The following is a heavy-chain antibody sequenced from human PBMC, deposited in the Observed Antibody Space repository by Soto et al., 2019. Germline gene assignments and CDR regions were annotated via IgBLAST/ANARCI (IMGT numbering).Heavy chain of an antibody. Sequence: QVQLQESGPGLVKPSETLSLTCTVSGGSISSYYWSWIRQPPGKGLEWIGYIYYSGSTNYNPSLKSRVTIAGDTPKHQFSLKLSSVTAADTAVYYCARALEGWDYFDYWGQGTLVTVSS. V-gene: IGHV4-59*01. CDR2: IYYSGST. D-gene: IGHD3-16*01. J-gene: IGHJ4*02. CDR3: ARALEGWDYFDY. CDR1: GGSISSYY.